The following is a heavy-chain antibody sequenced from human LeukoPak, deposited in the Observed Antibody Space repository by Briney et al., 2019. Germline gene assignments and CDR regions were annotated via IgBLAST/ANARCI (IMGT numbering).Heavy chain of an antibody. V-gene: IGHV3-30*02. CDR1: GFTFSSYG. J-gene: IGHJ4*02. Sequence: GGALRLSCAASGFTFSSYGMHWVRQAPGKGLEWVAFIRYDGSNKYYADSVKGRFSISRDNSKNTLYLQMNSLRAEDTAVYYCEKDRSGSSWYGDFDYWGQGTLVTVSS. D-gene: IGHD6-13*01. CDR3: EKDRSGSSWYGDFDY. CDR2: IRYDGSNK.